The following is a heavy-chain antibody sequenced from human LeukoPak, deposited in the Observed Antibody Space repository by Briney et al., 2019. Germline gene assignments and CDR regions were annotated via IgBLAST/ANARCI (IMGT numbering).Heavy chain of an antibody. V-gene: IGHV3-23*01. J-gene: IGHJ4*02. CDR3: ATGGGSILVPATTGSGYFDY. CDR2: ISGSGGTT. Sequence: GSLRLSCAASGFTFSSYAMSWVRQAPGKGLEWVAAISGSGGTTYYADSVKGRFTISRDNSKNTLYLQMNSLRVEDTAVYYCATGGGSILVPATTGSGYFDYWGQGTLVTVSA. CDR1: GFTFSSYA. D-gene: IGHD2-2*01.